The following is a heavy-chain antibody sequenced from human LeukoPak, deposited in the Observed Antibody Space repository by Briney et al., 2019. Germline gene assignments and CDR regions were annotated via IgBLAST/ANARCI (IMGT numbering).Heavy chain of an antibody. D-gene: IGHD3-10*01. CDR2: MNPNSGNT. Sequence: ASVKVSCKASGYTFTGYYMHWVRQATGQGLEWMGWMNPNSGNTGYAQKFQGRVTMTRNTSISTAYMELSSLRSEDTAVYYCARGFRAYGSGSLDYWGQGTLVTVSS. CDR3: ARGFRAYGSGSLDY. CDR1: GYTFTGYY. V-gene: IGHV1-8*02. J-gene: IGHJ4*02.